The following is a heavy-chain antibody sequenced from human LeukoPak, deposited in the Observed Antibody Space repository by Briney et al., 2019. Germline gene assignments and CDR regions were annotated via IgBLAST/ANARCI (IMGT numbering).Heavy chain of an antibody. CDR2: IAYDGSNK. CDR1: GFTFRSYD. Sequence: GGSLRLSCGGTGFTFRSYDMHWVRQAPGKGLGWVAGIAYDGSNKDHADAVKGRFTISRDNSKNSLYLQMNSLRTEDTAVYYCARERWGDAFDIWGQGTLVTVSS. V-gene: IGHV3-30*04. CDR3: ARERWGDAFDI. J-gene: IGHJ3*02. D-gene: IGHD3-16*01.